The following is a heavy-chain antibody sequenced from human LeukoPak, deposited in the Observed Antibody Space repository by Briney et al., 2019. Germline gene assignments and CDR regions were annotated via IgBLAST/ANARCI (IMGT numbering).Heavy chain of an antibody. CDR2: INQGGSEK. Sequence: GGSLRLSCAASGFTFSSYWMSWVRQAPGKGLEWVANINQGGSEKYYVDSVKGRVTISRDNAKNSLYLQMNSLRAEDTAVYYCARIYDNSGYYDYWGQGTLVTVSS. V-gene: IGHV3-7*04. CDR3: ARIYDNSGYYDY. CDR1: GFTFSSYW. J-gene: IGHJ4*02. D-gene: IGHD3-22*01.